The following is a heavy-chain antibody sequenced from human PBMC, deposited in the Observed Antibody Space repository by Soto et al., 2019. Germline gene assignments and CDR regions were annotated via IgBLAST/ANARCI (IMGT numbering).Heavy chain of an antibody. CDR3: AAVTGGVTLDY. CDR1: GYTFTGHY. J-gene: IGHJ4*02. V-gene: IGHV1-2*02. Sequence: ASVKVSCKASGYTFTGHYMHWVRPAPGQGLEWMGWINPNTGGKRYAQKLQGRVTMARDTSISTAYMELSRLRSDDTAVYYCAAVTGGVTLDYWGQGTLVTVSS. D-gene: IGHD6-19*01. CDR2: INPNTGGK.